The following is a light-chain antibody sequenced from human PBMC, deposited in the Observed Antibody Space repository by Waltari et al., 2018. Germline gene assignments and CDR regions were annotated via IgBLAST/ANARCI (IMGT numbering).Light chain of an antibody. CDR1: SHSSNKENKNY. V-gene: IGKV4-1*01. J-gene: IGKJ1*01. Sequence: SHSSNKENKNYLAWYQQKPGQPPKLLIYWASTRESGVPDRFSGSGSGTDFTLTISGLQAEDVAVYYCQQYYGPRTFGQGTKVEIK. CDR3: QQYYGPRT. CDR2: WAS.